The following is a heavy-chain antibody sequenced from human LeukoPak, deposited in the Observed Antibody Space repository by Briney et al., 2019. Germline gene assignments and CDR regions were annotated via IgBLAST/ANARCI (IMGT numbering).Heavy chain of an antibody. CDR1: GGSISSYY. V-gene: IGHV4-59*08. Sequence: SETLSLTCTVSGGSISSYYWSWIRQPPGKGLEWIGYIYYSGSTNYNPSLKSRVTISVDTSKNQFSLKLSSVTAADTAVYYCAVDCSSTSCYRGDYWGQGTLVTVSS. D-gene: IGHD2-2*02. J-gene: IGHJ4*02. CDR2: IYYSGST. CDR3: AVDCSSTSCYRGDY.